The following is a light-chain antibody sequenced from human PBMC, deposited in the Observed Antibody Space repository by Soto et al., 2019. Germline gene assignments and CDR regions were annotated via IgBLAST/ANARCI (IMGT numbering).Light chain of an antibody. Sequence: QSVLTQPPSASGTPGRRVTISCSGSSSNIGSNTVNWYQQLPGTAPKLLIYSNNQRPSGVPDRFSGSKSGTSASLAISGLQSEDEADYYCAAWDDSLNEVFGTGTKVTVL. V-gene: IGLV1-44*01. CDR1: SSNIGSNT. CDR3: AAWDDSLNEV. CDR2: SNN. J-gene: IGLJ1*01.